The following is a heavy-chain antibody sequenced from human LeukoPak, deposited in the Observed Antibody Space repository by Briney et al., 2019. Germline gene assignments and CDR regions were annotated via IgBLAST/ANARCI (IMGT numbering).Heavy chain of an antibody. V-gene: IGHV4-34*01. CDR1: GGSFSGYY. D-gene: IGHD3-3*01. Sequence: PSETLSLTCAVYGGSFSGYYWSWIRQPPGKGLEWIGEINHSGSTNYNPSLKSRVTISVDTSKNQFSLKLSFVTAADTAVYYCARSEYYDFWNGIPLGYYYYMDVWGKGTTVTVSS. CDR3: ARSEYYDFWNGIPLGYYYYMDV. J-gene: IGHJ6*03. CDR2: INHSGST.